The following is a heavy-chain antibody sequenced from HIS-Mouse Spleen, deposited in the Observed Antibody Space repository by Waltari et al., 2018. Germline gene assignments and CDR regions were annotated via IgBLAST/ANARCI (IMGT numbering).Heavy chain of an antibody. V-gene: IGHV4-39*07. CDR2: ISYSRST. J-gene: IGHJ2*01. D-gene: IGHD6-13*01. Sequence: QLQLQESGPGLVKPSETLSPTCTVSGGSISSSSYYWGWIRQPPGKGLGWIGSISYSRSTYHNPSLKSRVTISVDTSKNQFSLKLSSVTAADTAVYYCAREIPYSSSWYDWYFDLWGRGTLVTVSS. CDR1: GGSISSSSYY. CDR3: AREIPYSSSWYDWYFDL.